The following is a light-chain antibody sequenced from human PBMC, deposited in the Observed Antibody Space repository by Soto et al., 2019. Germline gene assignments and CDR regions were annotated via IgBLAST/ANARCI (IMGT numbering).Light chain of an antibody. CDR1: QSLVYSDGNTY. V-gene: IGKV2-24*01. CDR3: LQLSHFPRT. CDR2: RVS. Sequence: DVVLTQTPLSSPVTLGQPASISCRSSQSLVYSDGNTYLSWLQQRPGQPPRLLISRVSNRFSGVPDRFSGSGAGTDFTLNSSRVGAEEVGVYYCLQLSHFPRTFGQGTRLEIK. J-gene: IGKJ1*01.